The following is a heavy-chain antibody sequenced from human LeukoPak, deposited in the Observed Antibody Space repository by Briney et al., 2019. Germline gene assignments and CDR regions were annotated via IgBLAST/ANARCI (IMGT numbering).Heavy chain of an antibody. CDR3: ARVGSVAAAGEGWFDP. V-gene: IGHV1-18*01. CDR1: GYTFTSYG. J-gene: IGHJ5*02. Sequence: GASVKVSCKASGYTFTSYGISWVRQAPGQGLEWMGWISAYNGNTNYAQKLQGRVTMTTDTSTSTAYMELRSLRSDDTAVYYCARVGSVAAAGEGWFDPWGQGTLVTVSS. D-gene: IGHD2-15*01. CDR2: ISAYNGNT.